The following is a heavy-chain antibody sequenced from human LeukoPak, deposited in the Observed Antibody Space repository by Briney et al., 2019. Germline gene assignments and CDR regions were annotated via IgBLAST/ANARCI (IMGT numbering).Heavy chain of an antibody. V-gene: IGHV4-59*01. CDR2: IYYSGST. Sequence: SETLSLTCTVSGGSISSYYWSWIRQPPGKGLEWIGYIYYSGSTNYNPSLKSRVTISVDTSKNQLSLKLSSVTAADTAVYYCARVRYCSSTSCLPPLPNWFDPWGQGTLVTVSS. J-gene: IGHJ5*02. D-gene: IGHD2-2*01. CDR1: GGSISSYY. CDR3: ARVRYCSSTSCLPPLPNWFDP.